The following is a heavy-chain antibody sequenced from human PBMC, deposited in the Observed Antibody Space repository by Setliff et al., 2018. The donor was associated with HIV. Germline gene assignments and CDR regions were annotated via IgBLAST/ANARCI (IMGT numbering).Heavy chain of an antibody. Sequence: GASVKVSCKASGGTFSTHFISWVRQAPGQGLEWMGGIIPIFGTTNYALKFQGRVTMTEDTSTDTAYMELSGLRSEDTAVYYCAIDMVGGWLRPMPDFWGQGALVTVSS. J-gene: IGHJ4*02. V-gene: IGHV1-69*06. CDR2: IIPIFGTT. CDR1: GGTFSTHF. D-gene: IGHD2-2*01. CDR3: AIDMVGGWLRPMPDF.